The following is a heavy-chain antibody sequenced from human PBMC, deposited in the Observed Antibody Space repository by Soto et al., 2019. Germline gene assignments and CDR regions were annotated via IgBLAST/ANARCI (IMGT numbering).Heavy chain of an antibody. CDR1: GFTFSSYA. CDR2: ISPTGVNT. D-gene: IGHD3-9*01. J-gene: IGHJ4*02. Sequence: PGGSLRLSCAASGFTFSSYAMSWVRQAPGKGLEFVAGISPTGVNTYYADSVKGRSTISRDNSKNTLYLQMSSLRPDDTALYYCVKLTDSWGQGALVTVSS. CDR3: VKLTDS. V-gene: IGHV3-64D*06.